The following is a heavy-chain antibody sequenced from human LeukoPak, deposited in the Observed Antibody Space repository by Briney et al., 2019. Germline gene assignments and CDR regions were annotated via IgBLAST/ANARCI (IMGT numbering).Heavy chain of an antibody. CDR1: GYTFTSYY. J-gene: IGHJ5*02. CDR3: ARSAITMVRGVISSWFDP. D-gene: IGHD3-10*01. V-gene: IGHV1-2*04. CDR2: INPNSGGT. Sequence: GSVKVSCKASGYTFTSYYMHWVRQAPGQGLEWMGWINPNSGGTNYAQKFQGWVTMTRDTSISTAYMELSRLRSDDTAVYYCARSAITMVRGVISSWFDPWGQGTLVTVSS.